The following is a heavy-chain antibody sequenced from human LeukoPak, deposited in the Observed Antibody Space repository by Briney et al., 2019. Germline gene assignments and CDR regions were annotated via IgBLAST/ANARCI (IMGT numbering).Heavy chain of an antibody. CDR3: ARDDSSGYYYIY. Sequence: GASVKVSCKASGYTFTSYYMHWVRQAPGQGLEWMGIINPSGGSTSYAQKFQGRVTMTRDMSTSTVYMELSSLRSEDTAVYYCARDDSSGYYYIYWGQGTLVTVSS. J-gene: IGHJ4*02. CDR2: INPSGGST. CDR1: GYTFTSYY. D-gene: IGHD3-22*01. V-gene: IGHV1-46*01.